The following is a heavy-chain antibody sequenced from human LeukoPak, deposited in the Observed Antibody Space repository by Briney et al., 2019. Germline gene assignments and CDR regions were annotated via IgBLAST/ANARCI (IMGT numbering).Heavy chain of an antibody. D-gene: IGHD3-22*01. Sequence: PGRSLRLSCAASGFTFSSYAMHWVRQAPGKGLEWVAVISYDGSNKYYADSVKGRFTISRDNSRNTLYLQMDSLRAEDTAVYYCAKDFYSDTSGYPRPEYFQHWGQGTLVTVSS. V-gene: IGHV3-30*04. CDR3: AKDFYSDTSGYPRPEYFQH. J-gene: IGHJ1*01. CDR1: GFTFSSYA. CDR2: ISYDGSNK.